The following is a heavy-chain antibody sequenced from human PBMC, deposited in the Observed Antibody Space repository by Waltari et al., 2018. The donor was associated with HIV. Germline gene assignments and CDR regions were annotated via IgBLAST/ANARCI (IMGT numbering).Heavy chain of an antibody. CDR2: ISGSGGST. CDR3: AKDYSYGFPVNYYYGMDV. Sequence: EVQLLESGGGLVQPGGSLRLSCAASGFTFSSYAMSWVRQAPGKGLEWVSAISGSGGSTYYADSVKGRFTISRDNSKNTLYLQMNSLRAEDTAVYYCAKDYSYGFPVNYYYGMDVWGQGTTVTVSS. D-gene: IGHD5-18*01. J-gene: IGHJ6*02. V-gene: IGHV3-23*01. CDR1: GFTFSSYA.